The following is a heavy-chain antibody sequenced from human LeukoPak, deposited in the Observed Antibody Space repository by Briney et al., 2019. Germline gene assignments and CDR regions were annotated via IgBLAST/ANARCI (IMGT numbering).Heavy chain of an antibody. CDR1: GYTFTSYG. D-gene: IGHD3-22*01. Sequence: ASVKVSCKASGYTFTSYGISWVRQAPGQGLEWMGWISAYNGNTNYAQKLQGRVTMTTDTSTSTAYMELRSLRSDDTAVYYCARSRWVYDSPPFDPWGQGTLVTVSS. CDR2: ISAYNGNT. V-gene: IGHV1-18*01. J-gene: IGHJ5*02. CDR3: ARSRWVYDSPPFDP.